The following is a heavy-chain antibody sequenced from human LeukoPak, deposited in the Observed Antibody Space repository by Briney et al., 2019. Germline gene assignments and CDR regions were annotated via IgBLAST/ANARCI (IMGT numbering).Heavy chain of an antibody. CDR1: GGSFSNYY. Sequence: PSETLSLTCTVSGGSFSNYYWSWIRQPAGKGLEWIGRIYTSGSTNYNPSVKSRVTMSVDTSNNQFSLKLTSVTAADTAVYYCARQPPQYYGMDVGGQGTTVTVSS. CDR2: IYTSGST. CDR3: ARQPPQYYGMDV. V-gene: IGHV4-4*07. J-gene: IGHJ6*02.